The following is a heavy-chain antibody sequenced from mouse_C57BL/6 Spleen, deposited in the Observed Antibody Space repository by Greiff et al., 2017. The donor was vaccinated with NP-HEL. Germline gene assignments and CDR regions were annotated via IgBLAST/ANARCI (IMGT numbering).Heavy chain of an antibody. J-gene: IGHJ1*03. Sequence: EVMLVESEGGLVQPGSSMKLSCTASGFTFSDYYMAWVRQVPEKGLEWVANINYDGSSTYYLDSLKSRFIISRDNAKNILYLQMSSLKSEDTATYYCARDEAPYYYGSSYWYFDVWGTGTTVTVSS. V-gene: IGHV5-16*01. CDR2: INYDGSST. D-gene: IGHD1-1*01. CDR3: ARDEAPYYYGSSYWYFDV. CDR1: GFTFSDYY.